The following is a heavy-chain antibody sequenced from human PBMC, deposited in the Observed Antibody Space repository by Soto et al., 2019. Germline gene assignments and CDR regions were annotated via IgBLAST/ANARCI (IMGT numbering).Heavy chain of an antibody. CDR3: ASQYYDFWSVPKTKLRYRGY. D-gene: IGHD3-3*01. V-gene: IGHV4-39*01. CDR2: IYYSGST. CDR1: GGSISSSSYY. Sequence: PSETLSLTCTVSGGSISSSSYYWGWIRQPPGKGLEWIGSIYYSGSTYYNPSLKSRVTISVDTSKNQFSLKLSSVTAADTAVYYCASQYYDFWSVPKTKLRYRGYWGQGTLVTVSS. J-gene: IGHJ4*02.